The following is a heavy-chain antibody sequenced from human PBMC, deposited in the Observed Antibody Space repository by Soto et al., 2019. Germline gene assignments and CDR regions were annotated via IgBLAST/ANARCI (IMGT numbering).Heavy chain of an antibody. D-gene: IGHD4-4*01. CDR3: ARGMTTVTTLDY. V-gene: IGHV4-39*07. J-gene: IGHJ4*02. Sequence: LSLTCTVSGGSISRSSYYWGWIRQPPGKGLEWIGSIYYSGSTYYNPSLKSRVTISVDTSKNQFSLKLSSVTAADTAVYYCARGMTTVTTLDYRGQGTLLTVSS. CDR2: IYYSGST. CDR1: GGSISRSSYY.